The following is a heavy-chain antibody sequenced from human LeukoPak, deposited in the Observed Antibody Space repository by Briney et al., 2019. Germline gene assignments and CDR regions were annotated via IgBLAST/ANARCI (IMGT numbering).Heavy chain of an antibody. V-gene: IGHV3-9*01. CDR3: AKVRGTFTSGFYFDH. Sequence: GRSLRLSCAASGFKFDDYAMHWVRQAPGKGLQWLSIISYNSAFIDYADSVKGRFTISRDNARNSLYLQLNSLGAEDTAFYFCAKVRGTFTSGFYFDHWGQGTLVTVSA. J-gene: IGHJ4*02. CDR2: ISYNSAFI. CDR1: GFKFDDYA. D-gene: IGHD3-22*01.